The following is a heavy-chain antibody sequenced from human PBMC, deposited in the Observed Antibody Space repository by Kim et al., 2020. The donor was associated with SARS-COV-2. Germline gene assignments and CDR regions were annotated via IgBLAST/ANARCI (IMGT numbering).Heavy chain of an antibody. Sequence: GGSLRLSCAASGFTFSSYAMHWVRQAPGKGLEWVAVISYDGSNKYYADSVKGRFTISRDNSKNTLYLQMNSLRAEDPAVYDCARAPNERRYNRNDYSYYGMDVWGQGTTVTVSS. V-gene: IGHV3-30*04. J-gene: IGHJ6*02. CDR2: ISYDGSNK. CDR1: GFTFSSYA. CDR3: ARAPNERRYNRNDYSYYGMDV. D-gene: IGHD1-1*01.